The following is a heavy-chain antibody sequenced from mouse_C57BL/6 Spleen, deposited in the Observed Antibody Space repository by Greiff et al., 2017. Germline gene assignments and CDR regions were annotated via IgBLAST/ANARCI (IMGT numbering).Heavy chain of an antibody. V-gene: IGHV3-6*01. J-gene: IGHJ4*01. CDR2: ISYDGSN. Sequence: EVKLVESGPGLVKPSQSLSLTCSVTGYSITSGYYWNWIRQFPGNKLEWMSYISYDGSNNSNPSLKNRISITRDTSKNQFFLKFNSVTTEDTATYYCASCDGDAMDYWGQGTSVTVSS. CDR3: ASCDGDAMDY. CDR1: GYSITSGYY. D-gene: IGHD2-13*01.